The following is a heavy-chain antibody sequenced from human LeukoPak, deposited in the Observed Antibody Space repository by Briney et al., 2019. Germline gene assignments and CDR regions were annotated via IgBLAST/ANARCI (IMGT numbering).Heavy chain of an antibody. CDR1: GYTFTDYY. CDR2: VDPEDGET. CDR3: ATDGANYYDSSGYFIDY. V-gene: IGHV1-69-2*01. Sequence: ASVKISCKASGYTFTDYYMHWVQQAPGKGLEWMGRVDPEDGETIYAEKFQGRVTITADTSTDTAYMELSSLRSEDTAVYYCATDGANYYDSSGYFIDYWGQGTLVTVSS. D-gene: IGHD3-22*01. J-gene: IGHJ4*02.